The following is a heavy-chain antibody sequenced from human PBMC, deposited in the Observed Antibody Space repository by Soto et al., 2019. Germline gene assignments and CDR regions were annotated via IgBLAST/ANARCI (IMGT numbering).Heavy chain of an antibody. J-gene: IGHJ4*02. Sequence: QITLNESGPTVVRPTETLTLTCRFSGFSLTTSGGGVVWIRQSPGKAPEWLALLCWDADKRYSAYLKGRLTITMVTTKNQVVPKVSDLDQTDTAHYYCAHRVLSTVLVFVTTTAIYFDFWGQGTPVAVSS. D-gene: IGHD2-2*01. V-gene: IGHV2-5*02. CDR3: AHRVLSTVLVFVTTTAIYFDF. CDR2: LCWDADK. CDR1: GFSLTTSGGG.